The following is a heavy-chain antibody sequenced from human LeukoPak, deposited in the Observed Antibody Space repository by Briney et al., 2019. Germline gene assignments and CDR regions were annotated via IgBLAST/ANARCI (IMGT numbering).Heavy chain of an antibody. J-gene: IGHJ3*02. CDR3: ARERWFDI. Sequence: PSETLSLTCTVSGGSISNYYWSWIRQPPGKGLEWIGYIYYSGSTNYNPSLKSRVTISVDTSKNQFSLKLSSVTAADTAVYYCARERWFDIWGQGTMVTVSS. D-gene: IGHD4-23*01. CDR1: GGSISNYY. CDR2: IYYSGST. V-gene: IGHV4-59*01.